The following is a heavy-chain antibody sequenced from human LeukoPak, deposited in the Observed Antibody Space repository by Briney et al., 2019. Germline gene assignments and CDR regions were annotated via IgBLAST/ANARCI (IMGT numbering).Heavy chain of an antibody. V-gene: IGHV4-30-2*01. CDR2: IYHSGST. CDR3: ARVDIVATIIDY. Sequence: SQTLFLTCAVSGGSISSGGYSWSWIRQPPGKGLEWIGYIYHSGSTYYNPSLKSRVTIPVDRSKNQFSLKLSSVTAADTAVYYCARVDIVATIIDYWGQGTLVTVSS. J-gene: IGHJ4*02. CDR1: GGSISSGGYS. D-gene: IGHD5-12*01.